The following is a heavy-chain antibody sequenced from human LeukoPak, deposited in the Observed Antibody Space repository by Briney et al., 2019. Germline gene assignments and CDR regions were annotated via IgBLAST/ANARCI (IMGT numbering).Heavy chain of an antibody. J-gene: IGHJ4*02. Sequence: GGSLRLSCAASGFTFSSYGMHWVRQAPGKGLEWVAVISDDGNNKYYADSVKGRFTISRDNSKNTLYLQMNSLRDEDTAIYYCARDYGDLPARVPYFDYWGQGTLVTVSS. D-gene: IGHD4-17*01. CDR1: GFTFSSYG. CDR2: ISDDGNNK. V-gene: IGHV3-30*03. CDR3: ARDYGDLPARVPYFDY.